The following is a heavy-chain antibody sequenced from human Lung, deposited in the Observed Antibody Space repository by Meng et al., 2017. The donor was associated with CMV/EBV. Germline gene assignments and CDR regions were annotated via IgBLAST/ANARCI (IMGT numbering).Heavy chain of an antibody. D-gene: IGHD2-8*01. J-gene: IGHJ1*01. CDR2: ISGSGGST. CDR1: GFTFSSYA. CDR3: AKELMVYDVGGPAEYFQH. V-gene: IGHV3-23*01. Sequence: EVQLLGAGGGLVQPGGSLSLSCAASGFTFSSYAMSWVRQAPGKGLEWVSAISGSGGSTYYADSVKGRFTISRDNSKNTLYLQMNSLRAEDTAVYYCAKELMVYDVGGPAEYFQHWGQGTLVTISS.